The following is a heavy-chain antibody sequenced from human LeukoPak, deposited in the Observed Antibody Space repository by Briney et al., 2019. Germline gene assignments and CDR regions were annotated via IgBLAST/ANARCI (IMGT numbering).Heavy chain of an antibody. CDR3: AKVGGGRPTYFDH. V-gene: IGHV4-38-2*02. CDR2: IYHSGST. Sequence: SETLSLTCTVSGGSISSYYWGWIRQPPGKGLEWIGSIYHSGSTYYNPSLKSRVTTSVDTSKNQFSLKLSSVTAADMAVYYCAKVGGGRPTYFDHWGQGALVTVSS. D-gene: IGHD3-10*01. CDR1: GGSISSYY. J-gene: IGHJ4*02.